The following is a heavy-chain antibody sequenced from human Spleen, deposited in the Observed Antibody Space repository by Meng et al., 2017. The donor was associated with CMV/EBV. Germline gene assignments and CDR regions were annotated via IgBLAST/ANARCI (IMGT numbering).Heavy chain of an antibody. Sequence: QEHPRESGAGVMKPSRPLSPTCTAAGGSISSYDWSSIRQPAGKGLEWIGRIYTSGSTNDNPSLKSRVTMSVDTSKNQFSLKLSSVTAADTAVYYCARADDYGPFDYWGQGTLVTVSS. V-gene: IGHV4-4*07. CDR2: IYTSGST. CDR1: GGSISSYD. J-gene: IGHJ4*02. D-gene: IGHD4-17*01. CDR3: ARADDYGPFDY.